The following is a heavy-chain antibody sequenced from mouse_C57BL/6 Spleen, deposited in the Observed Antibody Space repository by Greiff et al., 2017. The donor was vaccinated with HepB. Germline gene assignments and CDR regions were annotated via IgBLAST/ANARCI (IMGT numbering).Heavy chain of an antibody. V-gene: IGHV1-64*01. CDR1: GYTFTSYW. D-gene: IGHD4-1*01. CDR3: ARGELGEGFAY. CDR2: IHPNSGST. J-gene: IGHJ3*01. Sequence: QVQLQQPGAELVKPGASVKLSCKASGYTFTSYWMPWVKQRPGQGLEWIGMIHPNSGSTNYNEKFKSKATLTVDKTARTAYMQLSSLTSEDSAVYYGARGELGEGFAYWGQGTLVTVSA.